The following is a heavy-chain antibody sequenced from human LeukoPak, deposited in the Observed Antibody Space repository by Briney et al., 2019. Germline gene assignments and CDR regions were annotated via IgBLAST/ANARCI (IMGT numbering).Heavy chain of an antibody. J-gene: IGHJ4*02. Sequence: GGSLRLSCAASGFTFSNYWMTWVRQAPGRGLEWVANINQDGSEKYYVDSMRGRFTISRDNAKNSLYLQMSSLRADDTAVYYCARENMRDGGIAAAGTDYWGQGTLVTVSS. CDR1: GFTFSNYW. V-gene: IGHV3-7*01. CDR3: ARENMRDGGIAAAGTDY. D-gene: IGHD6-13*01. CDR2: INQDGSEK.